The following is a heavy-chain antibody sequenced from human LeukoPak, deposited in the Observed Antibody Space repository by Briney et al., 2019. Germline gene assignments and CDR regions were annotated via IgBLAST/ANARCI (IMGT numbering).Heavy chain of an antibody. J-gene: IGHJ4*02. Sequence: PSETLSLTCTVSGGSISSGSYYWSWIRQPAGKGLEWIGRIYISGSTNYNPSLKSRVTMSIDTSKSQFSLKLTSVTAADTALYLCARAPHTSPTDYYFDFWGPGTLVTVSS. CDR3: ARAPHTSPTDYYFDF. CDR1: GGSISSGSYY. D-gene: IGHD1-14*01. V-gene: IGHV4-61*02. CDR2: IYISGST.